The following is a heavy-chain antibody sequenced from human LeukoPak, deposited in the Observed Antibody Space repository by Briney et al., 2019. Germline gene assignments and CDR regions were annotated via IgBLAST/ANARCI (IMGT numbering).Heavy chain of an antibody. Sequence: SETLSLTCTVSGGSTSSYYWSWIRQPPGKGLEWIGYIYYSGSTNYNPSLKSRVTISVDTSKNQFSLKLSSVTAADTAVYYCARGDYGSGYRVNWFDPWGQGTLVTVSS. CDR1: GGSTSSYY. V-gene: IGHV4-59*01. CDR3: ARGDYGSGYRVNWFDP. D-gene: IGHD3-10*01. CDR2: IYYSGST. J-gene: IGHJ5*02.